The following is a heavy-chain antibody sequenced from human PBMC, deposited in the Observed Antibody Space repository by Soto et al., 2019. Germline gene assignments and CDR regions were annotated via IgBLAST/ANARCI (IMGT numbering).Heavy chain of an antibody. CDR2: IIPIFGTA. CDR3: AKQLVRTGSDWFDP. Sequence: GASVKVSFKACGGTFSRYAISWLRQAPGQGLEWMGGIIPIFGTANYAQKFQGRVTITADESTSTAYMELSSLRSEDTAVYYCAKQLVRTGSDWFDPWGQGTLVTVSS. CDR1: GGTFSRYA. V-gene: IGHV1-69*13. J-gene: IGHJ5*02. D-gene: IGHD6-13*01.